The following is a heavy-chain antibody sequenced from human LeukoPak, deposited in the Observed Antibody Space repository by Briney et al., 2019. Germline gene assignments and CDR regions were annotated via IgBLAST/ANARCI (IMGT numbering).Heavy chain of an antibody. CDR3: AKGDSSGNWFDA. Sequence: GGSLKLSCAASGFTFNDYAMSWVRQSPATGLDRVSAVSDIGNSTFYADALMGRFTISRDNSKNTLFLQMNDLRIDDTAVYYCAKGDSSGNWFDAWGQGTLVSVSS. V-gene: IGHV3-23*01. CDR1: GFTFNDYA. J-gene: IGHJ5*02. CDR2: VSDIGNST. D-gene: IGHD6-19*01.